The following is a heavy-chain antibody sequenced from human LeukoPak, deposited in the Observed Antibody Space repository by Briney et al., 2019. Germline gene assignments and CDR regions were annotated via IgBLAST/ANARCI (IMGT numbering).Heavy chain of an antibody. V-gene: IGHV3-9*01. J-gene: IGHJ4*02. D-gene: IGHD1-26*01. CDR3: AKARSGSYYRDYFDY. CDR2: ISWNSGSI. Sequence: PGRSLRLSCAASGFTFDDYAMHWVRQAPGKGLEWVSGISWNSGSIGYADSVKGRFTISRDNAKNSLYLQMNSLRAEDTALYYCAKARSGSYYRDYFDYWGQGTPVTVSS. CDR1: GFTFDDYA.